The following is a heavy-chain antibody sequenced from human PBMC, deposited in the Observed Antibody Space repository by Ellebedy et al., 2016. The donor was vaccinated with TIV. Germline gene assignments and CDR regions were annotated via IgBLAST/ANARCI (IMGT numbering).Heavy chain of an antibody. CDR3: ARGDSSSWYFDYYYYGMDV. CDR1: GYTFTSYD. Sequence: ASVKVSXXASGYTFTSYDINRVRQATGQGLEWMGWMNPNSGNTGYAQKFQGRVTMTRNTSISTAYMELSSLRSEDTAVYYCARGDSSSWYFDYYYYGMDVWGQGTTVTVSS. CDR2: MNPNSGNT. V-gene: IGHV1-8*01. J-gene: IGHJ6*02. D-gene: IGHD6-13*01.